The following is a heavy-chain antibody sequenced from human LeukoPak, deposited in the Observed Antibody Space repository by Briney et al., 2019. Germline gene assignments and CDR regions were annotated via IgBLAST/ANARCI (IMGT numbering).Heavy chain of an antibody. J-gene: IGHJ4*02. D-gene: IGHD4-17*01. Sequence: GGSLRLSCTASGLTFDDYAMRWVRQAPGKGLEWVSLISGDGGSTYYADSVNGRFTISRDNSKNSLYLQMNSLRTEDTALYYCAKVIEGEYSDWGQGTLVTVSS. V-gene: IGHV3-43*02. CDR2: ISGDGGST. CDR1: GLTFDDYA. CDR3: AKVIEGEYSD.